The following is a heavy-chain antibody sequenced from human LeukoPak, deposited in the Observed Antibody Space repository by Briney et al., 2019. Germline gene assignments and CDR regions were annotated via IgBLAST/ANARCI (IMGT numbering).Heavy chain of an antibody. J-gene: IGHJ4*02. D-gene: IGHD6-13*01. V-gene: IGHV3-66*01. CDR3: ARVHIAAAGPYFDY. Sequence: GGSPRLSCAASGFTVSSSYMSWVRQAPGKGLEWVSVIYSGGSTYYADSVKGRFTISRDNSKNTLYLQMNSLRAEDTAVYYCARVHIAAAGPYFDYWGQGTLVTVSS. CDR2: IYSGGST. CDR1: GFTVSSSY.